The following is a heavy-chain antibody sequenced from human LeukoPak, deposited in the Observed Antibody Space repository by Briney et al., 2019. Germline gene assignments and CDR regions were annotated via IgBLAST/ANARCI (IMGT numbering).Heavy chain of an antibody. CDR3: AKLGGYYDNSASRYFDY. J-gene: IGHJ4*02. Sequence: PGGSLRLSCAASGFTVSSNYMSWVRQAPGKGLEWVSVIYSGGSTYYADSVKGRFTISRDNSKNTLYLQMNSLRAEDTAVYYCAKLGGYYDNSASRYFDYWGQGTLVTVSS. D-gene: IGHD3-22*01. V-gene: IGHV3-53*01. CDR1: GFTVSSNY. CDR2: IYSGGST.